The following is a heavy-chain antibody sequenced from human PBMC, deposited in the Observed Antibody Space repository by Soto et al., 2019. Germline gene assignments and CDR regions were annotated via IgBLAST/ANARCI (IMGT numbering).Heavy chain of an antibody. CDR2: IYYSGST. CDR1: GGSISSSSYY. Sequence: SETLSLTCTVSGGSISSSSYYWGWIRQPPGKGLEWIGSIYYSGSTYYNPSLKSRVTISVDTSKNQFSLKLSSVTAADTAVYYCARHWATVTFEDMDVWGKGTTVTVSS. CDR3: ARHWATVTFEDMDV. D-gene: IGHD4-17*01. J-gene: IGHJ6*03. V-gene: IGHV4-39*01.